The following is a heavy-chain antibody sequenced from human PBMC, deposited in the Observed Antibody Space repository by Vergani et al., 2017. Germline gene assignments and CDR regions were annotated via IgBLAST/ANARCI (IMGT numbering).Heavy chain of an antibody. Sequence: QVQLVQSGAEVKKPGSSVKVSCKASGGTFSSYAISWVRQAPGQGLEWMGGIIPIFGTANYAQKFQGRVTITADESTSTAYMELSSLRSEDTTVYYCARAVCSSTSCYPDAFDIWGQGTMVTVSS. D-gene: IGHD2-2*01. CDR3: ARAVCSSTSCYPDAFDI. J-gene: IGHJ3*02. CDR2: IIPIFGTA. V-gene: IGHV1-69*01. CDR1: GGTFSSYA.